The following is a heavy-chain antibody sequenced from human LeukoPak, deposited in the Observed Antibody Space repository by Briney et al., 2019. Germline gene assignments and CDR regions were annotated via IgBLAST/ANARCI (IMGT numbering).Heavy chain of an antibody. D-gene: IGHD5-24*01. Sequence: SETLSLTCTVSGGSISSYYWSWIRQPPGKGLEWIGFIYYSGSTYYNPSLKSQVTISVDTSKNQFSLQLSSVTAADTAVYYCARVEAREGSHDYWGQGTLVTVSS. CDR1: GGSISSYY. CDR3: ARVEAREGSHDY. CDR2: IYYSGST. J-gene: IGHJ4*02. V-gene: IGHV4-59*01.